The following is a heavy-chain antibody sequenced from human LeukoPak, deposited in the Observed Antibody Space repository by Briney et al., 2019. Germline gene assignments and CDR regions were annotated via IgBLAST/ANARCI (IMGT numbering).Heavy chain of an antibody. D-gene: IGHD4-17*01. V-gene: IGHV4-61*01. CDR3: ARNDYGDPFDY. Sequence: SETLSLTCTVSGGSFTSGSYYWSWIRQPPGKGLEWIGYIYYTGSTNYNPSLKSRVTISLDTSKNQFSLKLSSVTAADTAVYYCARNDYGDPFDYWGQGTLVTVSS. J-gene: IGHJ4*02. CDR1: GGSFTSGSYY. CDR2: IYYTGST.